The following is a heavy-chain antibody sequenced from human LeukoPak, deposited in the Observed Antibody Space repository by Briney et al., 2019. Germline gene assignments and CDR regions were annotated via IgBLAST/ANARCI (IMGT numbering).Heavy chain of an antibody. D-gene: IGHD6-13*01. CDR1: GYTFTSYD. CDR2: MNPNRGNT. CDR3: ARARAAAGIDFDY. V-gene: IGHV1-8*01. J-gene: IGHJ4*02. Sequence: ASVNVSCKASGYTFTSYDINWVRQATGQGLEWMGWMNPNRGNTGYAQKFQGRVTMTRNTSIITAYMELNSLRSEDTAVYYCARARAAAGIDFDYWGQGTLVTVSS.